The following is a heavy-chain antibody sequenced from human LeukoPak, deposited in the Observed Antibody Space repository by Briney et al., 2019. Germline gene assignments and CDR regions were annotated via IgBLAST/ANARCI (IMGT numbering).Heavy chain of an antibody. D-gene: IGHD1-26*01. Sequence: GGSLRLSCVGPGFMFSYSWMSWVRQPPGKGLEWVAHTNPDGSEKFYVDSVKGRFTISRDNAQTSLYLQMNSLRGGDTAVYYCVSWSSLNHWGQGTLVTVSS. J-gene: IGHJ5*02. CDR2: TNPDGSEK. V-gene: IGHV3-7*01. CDR3: VSWSSLNH. CDR1: GFMFSYSW.